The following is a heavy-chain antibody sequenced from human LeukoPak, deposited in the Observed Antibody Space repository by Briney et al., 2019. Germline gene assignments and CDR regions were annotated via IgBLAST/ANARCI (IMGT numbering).Heavy chain of an antibody. CDR2: INSDGSTT. J-gene: IGHJ3*01. D-gene: IGHD3-22*01. CDR3: ARAGTVVDYDPSDAFDV. CDR1: GITFSTYW. Sequence: PGGSLRLSCAASGITFSTYWMHWVRQAPGKGLVWVSRINSDGSTTSYVDSVEGRFTISRDNAKNTLYLQMNSLRAEDTAVYHCARAGTVVDYDPSDAFDVWGQGTMVTVSS. V-gene: IGHV3-74*01.